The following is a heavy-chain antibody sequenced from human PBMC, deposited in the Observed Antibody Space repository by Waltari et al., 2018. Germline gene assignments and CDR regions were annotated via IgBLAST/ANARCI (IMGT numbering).Heavy chain of an antibody. CDR1: GGSFSGYY. CDR3: ARGLSAPWRITMVRGVTYFDY. CDR2: INHSGST. Sequence: QVQLQQWGAGLLKPSETLSLTCAVYGGSFSGYYWSWIRQPPGKGLEWIGEINHSGSTNYNPSLNSRVTISVDTSKNQFSLKLSSVTAADTAVYYCARGLSAPWRITMVRGVTYFDYWGQGTLVTVSS. V-gene: IGHV4-34*01. D-gene: IGHD3-10*01. J-gene: IGHJ4*02.